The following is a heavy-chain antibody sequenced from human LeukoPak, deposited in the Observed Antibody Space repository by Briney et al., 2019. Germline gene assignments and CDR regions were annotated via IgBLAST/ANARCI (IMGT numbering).Heavy chain of an antibody. D-gene: IGHD5-18*01. V-gene: IGHV3-64D*09. CDR1: GFTFSSYA. Sequence: GGSLRLSCSASGFTFSSYAMHWVRQAPGKGLEYVSAISSNGGSTYYADSVRGRFTISRDNYKNTLNLQMSSLRAEDTAVYYCVVSYLYAFDIWGQGTMVTVSS. J-gene: IGHJ3*02. CDR3: VVSYLYAFDI. CDR2: ISSNGGST.